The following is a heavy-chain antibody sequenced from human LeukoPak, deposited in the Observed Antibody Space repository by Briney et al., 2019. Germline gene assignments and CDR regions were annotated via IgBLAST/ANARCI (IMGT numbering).Heavy chain of an antibody. J-gene: IGHJ4*02. V-gene: IGHV3-48*01. Sequence: PGGSLRLSWSAAPFTFSSSSMSWVRQAPGKGLEWGSYISSSSSTLYYADPVKGRFTISRDNAKNSLYLQMNSLRAEDTAVYYCARARSGYYWDYWGQGTLVTVSS. D-gene: IGHD3-22*01. CDR3: ARARSGYYWDY. CDR2: ISSSSSTL. CDR1: PFTFSSSS.